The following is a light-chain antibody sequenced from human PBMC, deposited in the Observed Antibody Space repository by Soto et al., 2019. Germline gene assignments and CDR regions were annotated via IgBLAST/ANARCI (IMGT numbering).Light chain of an antibody. CDR1: QSFSSW. V-gene: IGKV1-5*01. Sequence: DIPMTQSPSTLSASVGDRVTITCRASQSFSSWLAWYQQKPGKAPKLLIYDASSLESGVPSRFSGSGSGTGFTLTISSLQPDDFATYFCQQYNSYPWTFGQGTKVEIK. CDR2: DAS. CDR3: QQYNSYPWT. J-gene: IGKJ1*01.